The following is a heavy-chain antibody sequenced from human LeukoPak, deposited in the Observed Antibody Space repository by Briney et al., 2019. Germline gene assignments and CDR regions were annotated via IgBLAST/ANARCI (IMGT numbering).Heavy chain of an antibody. J-gene: IGHJ4*02. Sequence: SQTLSLTYAISGDSTFTNNVAWKWITQSPSRGLEWLGRTYCRYKWALDYEVYVKSRQTNKPDTSKTQFSLQLSSVTPEDTAVYCCSRGKYISFVNWGGGTLVSVSS. CDR2: TYCRYKWAL. CDR1: GDSTFTNNVA. CDR3: SRGKYISFVN. D-gene: IGHD6-6*01. V-gene: IGHV6-1*01.